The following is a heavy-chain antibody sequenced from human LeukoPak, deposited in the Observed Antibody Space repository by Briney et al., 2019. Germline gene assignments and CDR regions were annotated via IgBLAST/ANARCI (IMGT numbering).Heavy chain of an antibody. J-gene: IGHJ6*02. CDR3: TRSGGWYNYFYYYYGMDV. CDR2: IRSKAYGGTT. V-gene: IGHV3-49*03. D-gene: IGHD6-19*01. Sequence: PGGSLRLSCTASGFTFGDYAMSWFRQAPGKGLEWVGCIRSKAYGGTTEYAASVKGRFTISRDDSKSIAYLQMNSLKTEDTAVYYCTRSGGWYNYFYYYYGMDVWGQGTTVTVSS. CDR1: GFTFGDYA.